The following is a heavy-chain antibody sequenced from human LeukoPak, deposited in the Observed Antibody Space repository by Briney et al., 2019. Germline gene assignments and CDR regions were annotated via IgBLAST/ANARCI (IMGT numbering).Heavy chain of an antibody. CDR2: IIPIFGTA. CDR3: ATDPAAGMMPFDY. D-gene: IGHD6-13*01. J-gene: IGHJ4*02. Sequence: GASVKVSCKASGGTFSSYAISWVRQAPGQGLEWMGGIIPIFGTANYAQKFQGRVTMTEDTSTDTAYMELSSLRSEDTAVYYCATDPAAGMMPFDYWGQGTLVTVSS. CDR1: GGTFSSYA. V-gene: IGHV1-69*06.